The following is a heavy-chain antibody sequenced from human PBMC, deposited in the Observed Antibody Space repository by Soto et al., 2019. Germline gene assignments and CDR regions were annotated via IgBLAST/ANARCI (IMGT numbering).Heavy chain of an antibody. CDR1: GFTFSSYA. V-gene: IGHV3-30-3*01. J-gene: IGHJ6*03. CDR3: AKDGGCSGGSCYDYYYYYYYMDV. Sequence: PGGSLRLSCAASGFTFSSYAMHWVRQAPGKGLEWVAVISYEGSNKYYADSVKGRFTISRGNSKNKLYLQINSLRAEDTAVYYCAKDGGCSGGSCYDYYYYYYYMDVWGKGTTVTVSS. D-gene: IGHD2-15*01. CDR2: ISYEGSNK.